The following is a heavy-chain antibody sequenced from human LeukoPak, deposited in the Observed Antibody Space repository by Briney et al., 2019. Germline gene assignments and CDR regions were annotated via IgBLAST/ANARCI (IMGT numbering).Heavy chain of an antibody. Sequence: PGGSLRLSCAASGFTFSSYGMHWVRQAPGKGLEWVAVISYDGSNKYYADSVKGRFTISRDNSKNTLYLQMNSLRAEDTAVYYCSGAQWDLLDYYYGMDVWGQGTTVTVSS. D-gene: IGHD1-26*01. J-gene: IGHJ6*02. CDR1: GFTFSSYG. CDR3: SGAQWDLLDYYYGMDV. V-gene: IGHV3-30*03. CDR2: ISYDGSNK.